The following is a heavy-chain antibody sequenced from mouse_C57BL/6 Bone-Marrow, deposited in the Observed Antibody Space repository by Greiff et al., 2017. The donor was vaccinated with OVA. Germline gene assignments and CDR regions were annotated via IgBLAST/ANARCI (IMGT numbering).Heavy chain of an antibody. J-gene: IGHJ1*03. V-gene: IGHV5-12*01. Sequence: EVHLVESGGGLVQPGGSLKLSCAASGFTFSDYYMYWVRQTPEKRLEWVAYISNGGGSTYYPDTVKGRFTISRDNAKNTQYLQMSRLKSEDTAMYYCARQTPPVYWYFDVWGTGTTFTVSS. CDR1: GFTFSDYY. CDR3: ARQTPPVYWYFDV. CDR2: ISNGGGST.